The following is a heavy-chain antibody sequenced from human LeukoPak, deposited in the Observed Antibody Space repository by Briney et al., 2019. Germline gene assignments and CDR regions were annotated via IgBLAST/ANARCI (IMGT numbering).Heavy chain of an antibody. V-gene: IGHV4-59*08. Sequence: SETLSLTCTVSGGSISSYYWSWIRQPPGKGLECIGYIYYSGSTNYNPSLKSRVTISVDTSKNQFSLKLSSVTAADTAVYYCATDSSGRHPHAFDIWGQGTMLTVSS. CDR3: ATDSSGRHPHAFDI. CDR1: GGSISSYY. J-gene: IGHJ3*02. CDR2: IYYSGST. D-gene: IGHD3-22*01.